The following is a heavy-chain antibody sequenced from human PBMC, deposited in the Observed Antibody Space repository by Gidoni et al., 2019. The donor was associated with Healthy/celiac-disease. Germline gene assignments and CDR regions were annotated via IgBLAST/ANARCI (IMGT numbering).Heavy chain of an antibody. Sequence: QVQLVQSGAEVKKPGASVKVSCKASGYTFTSYAMHWVRQAPGQRLEWMGWINAGNGNTKYSQKCQGRVTITRDTSASTAYMELSSLRSEDTAVYYCTRSPLYSSGWGADYWGQGTLVTVSS. J-gene: IGHJ4*02. D-gene: IGHD6-19*01. V-gene: IGHV1-3*01. CDR2: INAGNGNT. CDR3: TRSPLYSSGWGADY. CDR1: GYTFTSYA.